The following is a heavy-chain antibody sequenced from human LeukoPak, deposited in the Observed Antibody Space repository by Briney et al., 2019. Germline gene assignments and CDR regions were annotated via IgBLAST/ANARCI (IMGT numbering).Heavy chain of an antibody. CDR1: GYTFASYD. J-gene: IGHJ1*01. Sequence: ASVKVSCKASGYTFASYDINWVRQATGQGLEWMGWMNPNSGNTGYAQKFQGRVTMTRNTSISTANMERSSLRSEDTAVYYCTINLPTNRRFQLWGQGTLVTVSS. D-gene: IGHD1-14*01. CDR3: TINLPTNRRFQL. CDR2: MNPNSGNT. V-gene: IGHV1-8*01.